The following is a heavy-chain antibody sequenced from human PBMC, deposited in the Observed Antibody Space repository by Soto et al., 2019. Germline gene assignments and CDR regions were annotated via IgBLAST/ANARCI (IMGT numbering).Heavy chain of an antibody. CDR3: ARHFLGYCSSNSPRCRAFDI. CDR1: GGSISSSSYY. Sequence: SETLSLTCTVSGGSISSSSYYWGLIRQPPGKGLEGIGSIYYSGSTYYNPSLKSRVTISVDTSKNQFSLKLSSVTAADTAVYYCARHFLGYCSSNSPRCRAFDIWGQGTMVT. D-gene: IGHD2-2*01. J-gene: IGHJ3*02. V-gene: IGHV4-39*01. CDR2: IYYSGST.